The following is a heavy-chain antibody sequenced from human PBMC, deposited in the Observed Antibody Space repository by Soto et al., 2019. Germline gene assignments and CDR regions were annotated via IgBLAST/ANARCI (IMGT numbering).Heavy chain of an antibody. CDR3: ERDGDPQSAFWSGPLGGGRFDP. CDR1: GGTFGNSA. J-gene: IGHJ5*02. Sequence: QVQLVQSGAEVKKPGSSVNVSCKTSGGTFGNSAVTWVRQAPEQGLEWLGGIVPMFGTANYAQKFQGSVTITAGASTITASMELNRLTTDDTAVYYCERDGDPQSAFWSGPLGGGRFDPWGQGTLVTVSS. D-gene: IGHD3-3*01. CDR2: IVPMFGTA. V-gene: IGHV1-69*12.